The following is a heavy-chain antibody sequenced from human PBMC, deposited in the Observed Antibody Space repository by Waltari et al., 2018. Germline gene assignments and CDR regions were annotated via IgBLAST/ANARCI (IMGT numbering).Heavy chain of an antibody. J-gene: IGHJ6*03. Sequence: QVQLVQSGAEVKKPGASVKVSCKASGYTFTSYDINWVRQATGQGLEWMGWMNPNSGNTGYAQKFQGRVTITRNTSISTAYMELSSLRSEDTAVYYCARAAYYDFWSGYFLPEYYYYMDVWGKGTTVTVSS. CDR1: GYTFTSYD. CDR3: ARAAYYDFWSGYFLPEYYYYMDV. V-gene: IGHV1-8*03. CDR2: MNPNSGNT. D-gene: IGHD3-3*01.